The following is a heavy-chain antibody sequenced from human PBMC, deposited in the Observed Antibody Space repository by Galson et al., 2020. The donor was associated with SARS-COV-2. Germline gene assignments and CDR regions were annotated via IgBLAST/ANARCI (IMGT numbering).Heavy chain of an antibody. V-gene: IGHV4-59*01. J-gene: IGHJ4*02. CDR2: LNYGAQT. D-gene: IGHD3-10*01. CDR1: GGSIKIYY. CDR3: ARLPVVRGVDY. Sequence: ASETLSLPCTVPGGSIKIYYWSWIRQPPGKGLEWIGYLNYGAQTNYNPSLKNQVTISVDTSKSQFSLTLSSVTAADTAMYYCARLPVVRGVDYWGQGIPVTVSS.